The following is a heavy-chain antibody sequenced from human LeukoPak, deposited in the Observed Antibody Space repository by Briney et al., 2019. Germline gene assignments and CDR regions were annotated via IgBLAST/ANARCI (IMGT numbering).Heavy chain of an antibody. D-gene: IGHD6-19*01. J-gene: IGHJ5*02. V-gene: IGHV3-7*01. CDR2: IKTDGSQI. CDR3: ARDSSGWYHWFDP. Sequence: GGSLRLSCVASGFTFSSYWMTWVRQAPGKGLEWVANIKTDGSQIYYVDSVKGRFTISRDNAKNSLYLQMNSLRVEDTAVYYCARDSSGWYHWFDPWGQGTLVTVSS. CDR1: GFTFSSYW.